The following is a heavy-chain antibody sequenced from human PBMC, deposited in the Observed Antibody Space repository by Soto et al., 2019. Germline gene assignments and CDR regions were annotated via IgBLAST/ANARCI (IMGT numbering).Heavy chain of an antibody. CDR3: GRAGQWSGGHYYYGIDG. Sequence: LSLTCTVSGGSISSYYWSWIRQPPGKGLEWIGYIFYSGSTNYNPSLKSRVTISVDTSKNQFPLKLSSVNAADTAVYYCGRAGQWSGGHYYYGIDGWGRGTTVTVSS. CDR1: GGSISSYY. D-gene: IGHD6-19*01. V-gene: IGHV4-59*01. J-gene: IGHJ6*02. CDR2: IFYSGST.